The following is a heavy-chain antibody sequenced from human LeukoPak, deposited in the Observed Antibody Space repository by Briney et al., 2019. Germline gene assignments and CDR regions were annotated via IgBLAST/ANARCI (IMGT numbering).Heavy chain of an antibody. CDR1: GGTFSSYA. CDR2: IIPILGIA. V-gene: IGHV1-69*04. D-gene: IGHD3-22*01. J-gene: IGHJ4*02. CDR3: AREVVITSYYFDY. Sequence: GASVKVSCKASGGTFSSYAISWERQAPGQGLEWMGRIIPILGIANYAQKFQGRVTITADKSTSTAYMELSSLRSEDTAVYYCAREVVITSYYFDYWGQGTLVTVSS.